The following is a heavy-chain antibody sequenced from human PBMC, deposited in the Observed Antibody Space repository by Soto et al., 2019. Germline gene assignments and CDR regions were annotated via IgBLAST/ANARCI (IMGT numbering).Heavy chain of an antibody. CDR2: MNPNSGNT. CDR3: ARGQEWLLYDYFDY. V-gene: IGHV1-8*01. D-gene: IGHD3-3*01. Sequence: GASVKVSCKASGYTFTSYDINWVRQATGQGLEWMGWMNPNSGNTGYAQKFQGRVTMTRNTSISTAYMELSSLRSEDTAVYYCARGQEWLLYDYFDYWGQGTLVTVSS. CDR1: GYTFTSYD. J-gene: IGHJ4*02.